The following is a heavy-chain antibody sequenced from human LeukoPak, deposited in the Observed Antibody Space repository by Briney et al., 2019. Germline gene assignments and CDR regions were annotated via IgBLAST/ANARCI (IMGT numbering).Heavy chain of an antibody. Sequence: SETLSLTCTVSGGSISSSSYYWGWIRQPPGKGLEWIGSIYYSGSTYYNPSLKSRVTISVDTSKNQFSLKLSSVTAADTAVYYCARVRGNLRFYYYYYMDVWGKGTTVTVSS. CDR1: GGSISSSSYY. D-gene: IGHD4-23*01. CDR3: ARVRGNLRFYYYYYMDV. V-gene: IGHV4-39*07. J-gene: IGHJ6*03. CDR2: IYYSGST.